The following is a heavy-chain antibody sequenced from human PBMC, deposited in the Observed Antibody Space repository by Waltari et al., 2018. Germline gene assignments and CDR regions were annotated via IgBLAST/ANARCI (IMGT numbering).Heavy chain of an antibody. CDR3: AKKVENLDALDI. CDR1: GYTFIDYY. CDR2: ISPHSGGT. D-gene: IGHD1-26*01. V-gene: IGHV1-2*02. J-gene: IGHJ3*02. Sequence: QVQLVQSGAGVQKPGASVTVSCKASGYTFIDYYMHWVRQAPGQGLEWMGWISPHSGGTNYAQKFQGRVTMTRDTSISTAYMELSRLRSDDTAVYYCAKKVENLDALDIWGQGTMVTVST.